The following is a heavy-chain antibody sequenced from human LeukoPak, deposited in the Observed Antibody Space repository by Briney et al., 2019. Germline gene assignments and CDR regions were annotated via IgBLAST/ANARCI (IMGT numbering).Heavy chain of an antibody. D-gene: IGHD3-10*01. CDR3: AREARSGSLGY. CDR2: IDWNGGTT. V-gene: IGHV3-20*04. CDR1: GFTFENHG. Sequence: GGSLRLSCVVSGFTFENHGMSWVRQAPGKWLEWVSSIDWNGGTTAYADSVKGRFTISRDNAKDSLYLQMNSLRAEDTALYYCAREARSGSLGYWGQGILVTVSS. J-gene: IGHJ4*02.